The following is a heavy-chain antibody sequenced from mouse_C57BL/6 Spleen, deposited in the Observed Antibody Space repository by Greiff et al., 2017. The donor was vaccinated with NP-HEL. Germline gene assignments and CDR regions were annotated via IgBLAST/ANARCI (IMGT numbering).Heavy chain of an antibody. CDR3: ARVGYGNYLDY. CDR2: ISYDGSN. CDR1: GYSITSGYY. Sequence: ESGPGLVKPSQSLSLTCSVTGYSITSGYYWNWIRQFPGNKLEWMGYISYDGSNNYNPSLKNRISITRDTSKNQFFLKLNSVTTEDTATYYCARVGYGNYLDYWGQGTTLTVSS. V-gene: IGHV3-6*01. D-gene: IGHD2-1*01. J-gene: IGHJ2*01.